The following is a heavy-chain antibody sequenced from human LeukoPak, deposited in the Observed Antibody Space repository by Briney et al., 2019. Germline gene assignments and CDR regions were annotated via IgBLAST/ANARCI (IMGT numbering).Heavy chain of an antibody. V-gene: IGHV3-23*01. J-gene: IGHJ4*02. CDR2: ISDSGGTT. CDR1: GFTFSGFA. CDR3: AKGIAVAGFPISVIDY. D-gene: IGHD6-19*01. Sequence: GGSLRLSCAASGFTFSGFAMTWVRQAPGKGLEWVSVISDSGGTTYYADSVKGRFTISRDNSKNTLYLQMNSLRAEDTAIYYCAKGIAVAGFPISVIDYWGQGTLVTVSS.